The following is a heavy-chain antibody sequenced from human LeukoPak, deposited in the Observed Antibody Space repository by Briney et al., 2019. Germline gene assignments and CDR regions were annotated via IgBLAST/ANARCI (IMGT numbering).Heavy chain of an antibody. CDR2: ADPEDGET. D-gene: IGHD1-26*01. CDR1: GYTFTDYY. V-gene: IGHV1-69-2*01. J-gene: IGHJ3*02. Sequence: ASVKISCKVSGYTFTDYYMHWVQQAPGKGLEWMGLADPEDGETIYAEKFQGRVTITADTSTDTAYMELSSLRSEATAVYYCATAWSGSYSKEGRQGDAFDIWGQGTMVTVSS. CDR3: ATAWSGSYSKEGRQGDAFDI.